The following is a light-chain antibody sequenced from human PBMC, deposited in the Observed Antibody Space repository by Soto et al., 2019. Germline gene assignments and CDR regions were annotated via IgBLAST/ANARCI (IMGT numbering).Light chain of an antibody. CDR2: WAS. V-gene: IGKV4-1*01. CDR3: QQYYTTPFT. J-gene: IGKJ4*01. Sequence: DIVMTQSPDSLAVSLGERATINCKSSQSVLYSSNNKNYLAWYQQKPGQPPKLLIYWASTREFGVPDRFSGSGSGTDFTLTISSLQAEDVAVYYCQQYYTTPFTFGGGTKVDI. CDR1: QSVLYSSNNKNY.